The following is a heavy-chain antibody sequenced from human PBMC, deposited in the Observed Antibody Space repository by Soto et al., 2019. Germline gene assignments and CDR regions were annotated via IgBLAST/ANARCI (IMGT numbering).Heavy chain of an antibody. V-gene: IGHV4-31*03. D-gene: IGHD1-7*01. CDR2: IYYSGST. J-gene: IGHJ5*02. CDR3: ARESELLRNWFDP. CDR1: GGSISSGGYY. Sequence: PSETLSLTCTVSGGSISSGGYYWSWIRQHPGKGLEWIGYIYYSGSTYYNPSLKSRVTISVDTSKNQFSLKLSSVTAADTAVYYCARESELLRNWFDPWGQGTLVTVSS.